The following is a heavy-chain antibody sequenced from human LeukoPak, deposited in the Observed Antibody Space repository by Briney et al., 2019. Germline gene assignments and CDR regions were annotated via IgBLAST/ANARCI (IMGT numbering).Heavy chain of an antibody. D-gene: IGHD4-17*01. CDR2: ISAYNGNT. J-gene: IGHJ3*02. V-gene: IGHV1-18*01. CDR3: ARVRYGDYAFDI. Sequence: ASVKVSYKASGYTFTSFGISWVRQAPGQGLEWMGWISAYNGNTNYAQKLQGRVTMTTDTSTSTAYMELSSLRSEDTAVYYCARVRYGDYAFDIWGQGTMDTVSS. CDR1: GYTFTSFG.